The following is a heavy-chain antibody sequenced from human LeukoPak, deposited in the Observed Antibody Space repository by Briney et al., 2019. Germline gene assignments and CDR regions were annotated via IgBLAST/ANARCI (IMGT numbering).Heavy chain of an antibody. D-gene: IGHD1-26*01. J-gene: IGHJ3*02. CDR2: IVVGSGNT. Sequence: GASVKVSCKASGFTFTSSAMQWVRQARGQRLEWIGWIVVGSGNTNYAQKFQERVTITRDMSTSTAYMEPSSLRSEDTAVYYCAARSGRFDAFDIWGQGTMVTVSS. V-gene: IGHV1-58*02. CDR3: AARSGRFDAFDI. CDR1: GFTFTSSA.